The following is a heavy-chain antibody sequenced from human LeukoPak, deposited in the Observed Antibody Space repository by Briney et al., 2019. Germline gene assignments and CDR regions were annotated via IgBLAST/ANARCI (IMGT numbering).Heavy chain of an antibody. V-gene: IGHV4-34*01. CDR1: GGSFSGYY. D-gene: IGHD6-13*01. CDR2: INHSGST. Sequence: SETLSLTCAVYGGSFSGYYWSWIRQPPGKGLEWIGEINHSGSTNYNPSLKSRVTISVDTSKNQFSLKLSSVTAADTAVYYCARGRVAAAGIGSIFDYWGQGTLVTVSS. J-gene: IGHJ4*02. CDR3: ARGRVAAAGIGSIFDY.